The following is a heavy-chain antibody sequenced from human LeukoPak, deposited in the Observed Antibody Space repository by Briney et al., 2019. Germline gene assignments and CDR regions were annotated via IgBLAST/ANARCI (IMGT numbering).Heavy chain of an antibody. Sequence: GGSLRLSCAVSGFTFTTYGMHWVRQAPGKGLEWVALISFDGSEKYYADSVKGRFTISRDNSKNTLYLQMNSVRVEDTAVYYCARVGRYCSSTSCESYWYFDLWGRGTLVTVSS. J-gene: IGHJ2*01. D-gene: IGHD2-2*01. V-gene: IGHV3-30*03. CDR1: GFTFTTYG. CDR2: ISFDGSEK. CDR3: ARVGRYCSSTSCESYWYFDL.